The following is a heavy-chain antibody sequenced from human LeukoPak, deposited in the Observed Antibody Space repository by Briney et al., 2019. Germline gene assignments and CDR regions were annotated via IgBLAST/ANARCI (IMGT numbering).Heavy chain of an antibody. CDR1: GHSLTSHW. Sequence: GESLKISCKGSGHSLTSHWIGWVRQMPGKGLEWMGIIYPGDSDTRYSPSFQGQVTISADKSISTAYLQWSSLKASDSAIYYCARRTTYYYDSSDHHYFDYWGQGTLVTVFS. CDR3: ARRTTYYYDSSDHHYFDY. D-gene: IGHD3-22*01. V-gene: IGHV5-51*01. J-gene: IGHJ4*02. CDR2: IYPGDSDT.